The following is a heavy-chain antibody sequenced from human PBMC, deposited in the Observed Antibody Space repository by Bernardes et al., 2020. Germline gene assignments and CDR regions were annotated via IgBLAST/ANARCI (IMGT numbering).Heavy chain of an antibody. V-gene: IGHV3-23*01. J-gene: IGHJ3*01. Sequence: GGSLRLSCAASGFTFSSYAMNWVRQAPGKGLEWISAVNSAGTTYYADSVRGRFTAARDNSKNTLYLQMSSLRSEDTAVYYCARVVSGPHVGADAFAVWGRGTTVTVSS. CDR1: GFTFSSYA. CDR3: ARVVSGPHVGADAFAV. D-gene: IGHD2-21*02. CDR2: VNSAGTT.